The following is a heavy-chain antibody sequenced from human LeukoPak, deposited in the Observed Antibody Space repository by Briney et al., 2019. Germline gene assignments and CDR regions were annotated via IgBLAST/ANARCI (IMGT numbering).Heavy chain of an antibody. V-gene: IGHV3-48*03. CDR2: ISSSGSTI. D-gene: IGHD3-9*01. CDR3: ARSIGLTGRGVDV. CDR1: GFTFSSYE. Sequence: GGSLRLSCAASGFTFSSYEMNWVRQAPGKGLEWVSYISSSGSTIYYADSVKGRFTISRDNAKNSLYLQMNSLRAEDTAVYYCARSIGLTGRGVDVWGQGTTVTVSS. J-gene: IGHJ6*02.